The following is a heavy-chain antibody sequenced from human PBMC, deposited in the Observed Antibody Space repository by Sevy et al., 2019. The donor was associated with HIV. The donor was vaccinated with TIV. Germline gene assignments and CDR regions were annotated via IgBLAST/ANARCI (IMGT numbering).Heavy chain of an antibody. CDR2: MNSNSGNT. Sequence: ASVKVSCKASGYTFTSYDINWVRQATGQGLEWMGWMNSNSGNTGYGEKFQGRVTMTRNTSISTAYMELSSLRSEDTAVYYCARYYYDSSGYYDYNGMDVWGQGTTVTVSS. CDR1: GYTFTSYD. D-gene: IGHD3-22*01. CDR3: ARYYYDSSGYYDYNGMDV. J-gene: IGHJ6*02. V-gene: IGHV1-8*01.